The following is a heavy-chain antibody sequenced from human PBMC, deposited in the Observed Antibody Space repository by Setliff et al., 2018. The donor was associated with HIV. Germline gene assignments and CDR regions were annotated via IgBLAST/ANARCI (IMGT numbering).Heavy chain of an antibody. J-gene: IGHJ4*01. CDR1: TGSISRYFYY. D-gene: IGHD2-15*01. V-gene: IGHV4-39*01. CDR2: LYSGGGT. Sequence: SETLSLTCTVSTGSISRYFYYWAWIRQPPGKGLEWIGRLYSGGGTSYNPSLNSRVTISVDTSKNQFSLKLRSVTAAETSMYYCARQGADCSGGSCYGYWGQGTLVTVSS. CDR3: ARQGADCSGGSCYGY.